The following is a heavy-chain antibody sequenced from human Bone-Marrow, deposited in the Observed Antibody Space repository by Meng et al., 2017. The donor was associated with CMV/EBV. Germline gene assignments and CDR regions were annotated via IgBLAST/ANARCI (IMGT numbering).Heavy chain of an antibody. CDR3: ARSPDYVWGSYRTNYFDY. CDR1: GVSFSGYY. Sequence: SETLSLTCAVSGVSFSGYYWSWIRQSPGKGLEWIGEISHSGSTNYNPSLKSRVTISVDTSKNQFSLKLSSVTAADTAVYYCARSPDYVWGSYRTNYFDYWGQGTLVTVSS. D-gene: IGHD3-16*02. CDR2: ISHSGST. V-gene: IGHV4-34*01. J-gene: IGHJ4*02.